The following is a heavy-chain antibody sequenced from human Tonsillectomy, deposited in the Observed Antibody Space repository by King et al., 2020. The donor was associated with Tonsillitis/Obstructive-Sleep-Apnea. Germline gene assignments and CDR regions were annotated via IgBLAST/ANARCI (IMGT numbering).Heavy chain of an antibody. CDR3: ARGGEVVAAIRGAFDI. CDR1: GFTVSSNY. V-gene: IGHV3-53*01. D-gene: IGHD2-15*01. Sequence: VQLVQSGGTLIQPGGSLRLSCAASGFTVSSNYMTWVRQAPGKGLEWVSIICTGGTTYYADSVKGRFTISRDNSKNTLYLQMNILTTEDTAVYSCARGGEVVAAIRGAFDIWGHGTLVTVSS. J-gene: IGHJ3*02. CDR2: ICTGGTT.